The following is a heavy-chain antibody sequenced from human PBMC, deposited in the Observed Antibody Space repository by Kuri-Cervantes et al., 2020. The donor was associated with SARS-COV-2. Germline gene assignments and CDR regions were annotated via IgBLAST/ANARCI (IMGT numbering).Heavy chain of an antibody. CDR3: ARAVYNSGFFDF. CDR1: GFTFSTFG. CDR2: LWEDGSNE. J-gene: IGHJ4*02. Sequence: GESLKISCAASGFTFSTFGMHWVRQAPGKGPEWVAGLWEDGSNEKYADSVKGRFNISRDNSKKMLYLQMNSLRDEDTAVYYCARAVYNSGFFDFWGQGTLVTVSS. D-gene: IGHD2-8*01. V-gene: IGHV3-33*08.